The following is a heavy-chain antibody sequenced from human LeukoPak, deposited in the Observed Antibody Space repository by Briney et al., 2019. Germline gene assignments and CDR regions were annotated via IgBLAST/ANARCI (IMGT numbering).Heavy chain of an antibody. V-gene: IGHV1-18*01. D-gene: IGHD2-21*02. Sequence: ASVKVSCKASGYTFTSYGISWVRQAPGQGLEWMGWISAYNGNTNYAQKLQGRVTMTTDTSTSTVYMELSSLRSEDTAVYYCARAAVVTANYFDYWAQGTLVTVS. CDR3: ARAAVVTANYFDY. CDR2: ISAYNGNT. J-gene: IGHJ4*02. CDR1: GYTFTSYG.